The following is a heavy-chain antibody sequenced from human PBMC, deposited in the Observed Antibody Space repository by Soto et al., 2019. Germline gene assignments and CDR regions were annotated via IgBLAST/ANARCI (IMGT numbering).Heavy chain of an antibody. D-gene: IGHD6-13*01. CDR3: ARDREEGQQRVQYGMDV. V-gene: IGHV3-30-3*01. J-gene: IGHJ6*02. Sequence: QVQLVESGGGVVQPGRSLRLSCAASGFTFSSYAMHLVRQAPGKGLEWVAVISYDGSNKYYADSVKGRFTISRDKSKNPLYLKMDSLRAEYTAVYYCARDREEGQQRVQYGMDVWGQGTTVTVSS. CDR2: ISYDGSNK. CDR1: GFTFSSYA.